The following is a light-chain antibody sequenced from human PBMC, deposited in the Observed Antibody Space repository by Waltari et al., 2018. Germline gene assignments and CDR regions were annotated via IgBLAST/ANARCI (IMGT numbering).Light chain of an antibody. Sequence: SSELTQDPAVSVALGQTIRITCQRDSLRSGDASWYQQKPGQAPVLLMIGENNRPSGIPDRFSGSISGSTTSLTITGAQAEDEADYYCNSRDNRGQGVIFGGGTKVTVL. CDR1: SLRSGD. J-gene: IGLJ2*01. CDR2: GEN. V-gene: IGLV3-19*01. CDR3: NSRDNRGQGVI.